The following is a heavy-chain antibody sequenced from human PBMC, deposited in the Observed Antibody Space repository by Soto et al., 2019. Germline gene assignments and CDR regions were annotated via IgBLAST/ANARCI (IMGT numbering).Heavy chain of an antibody. V-gene: IGHV4-59*01. Sequence: TLSLTCTVSGGSISRYYWSWILQPPGKGLEWIGYIYYSGSTNYNPSLKSRVTISVDTSKNQFSLKLSSVTAADTAVYYCARDEYSCGWTWWNPHRIDVCFQGTPATDSS. CDR3: ARDEYSCGWTWWNPHRIDV. D-gene: IGHD6-19*01. CDR2: IYYSGST. CDR1: GGSISRYY. J-gene: IGHJ6*02.